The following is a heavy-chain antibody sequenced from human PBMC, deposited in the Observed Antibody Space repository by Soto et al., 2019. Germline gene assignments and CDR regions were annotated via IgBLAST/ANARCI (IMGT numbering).Heavy chain of an antibody. V-gene: IGHV4-39*01. CDR1: GGSITSSSHF. Sequence: PSETLSLTCTASGGSITSSSHFWGWVRQPPGKGLEWIGTIYFTGNTYYTPSLKSRLTMSIDTSKNEFSLRLNSVTAADTAVYYCAGQTFTIAAASHGRSNWFDPWGPGTLVTVSP. D-gene: IGHD6-25*01. J-gene: IGHJ5*02. CDR3: AGQTFTIAAASHGRSNWFDP. CDR2: IYFTGNT.